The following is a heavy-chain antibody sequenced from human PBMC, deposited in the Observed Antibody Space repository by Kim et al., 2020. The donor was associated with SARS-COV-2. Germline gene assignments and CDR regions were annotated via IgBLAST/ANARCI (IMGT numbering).Heavy chain of an antibody. Sequence: GGSLRLSCAASGFTFSSYEMNWVRQAPGKGLEWVSYISSSGSTIYYADSVKGRFTISRDNAKNSLYLQMNSLRAEDTAVYYCARDLRIAVAGTHSHWGQGTLVTVSS. CDR2: ISSSGSTI. CDR3: ARDLRIAVAGTHSH. V-gene: IGHV3-48*03. CDR1: GFTFSSYE. J-gene: IGHJ4*02. D-gene: IGHD6-19*01.